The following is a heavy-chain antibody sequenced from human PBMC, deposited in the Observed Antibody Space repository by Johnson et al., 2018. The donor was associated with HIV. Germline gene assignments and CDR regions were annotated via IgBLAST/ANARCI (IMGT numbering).Heavy chain of an antibody. D-gene: IGHD5-12*01. Sequence: VQLVESGGGLVQPGGSLRLSCAASGFTFSDYYMSWIRQAPGKGLEWVANIKQDGSEKYYVDSVKGRFTISRDNAKNSLYLQMNSLRAEDTAVYYCARDGGYSGYDFHAFDIWGQGTMVTAS. CDR2: IKQDGSEK. CDR1: GFTFSDYY. V-gene: IGHV3-7*01. CDR3: ARDGGYSGYDFHAFDI. J-gene: IGHJ3*02.